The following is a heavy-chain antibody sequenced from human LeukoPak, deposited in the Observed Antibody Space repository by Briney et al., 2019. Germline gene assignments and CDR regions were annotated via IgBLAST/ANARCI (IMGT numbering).Heavy chain of an antibody. CDR2: IYSGGST. D-gene: IGHD1-26*01. CDR1: GFTVSSNY. J-gene: IGHJ4*02. CDR3: AREQPLIVGATGH. V-gene: IGHV3-66*02. Sequence: GGSLRLSCAASGFTVSSNYMSWVRQAPGKGLEWVSVIYSGGSTYYADSVKGRFTISRDNSKNTLYIQMNSLRAEDTAVYYCAREQPLIVGATGHWGQGTLVTVSS.